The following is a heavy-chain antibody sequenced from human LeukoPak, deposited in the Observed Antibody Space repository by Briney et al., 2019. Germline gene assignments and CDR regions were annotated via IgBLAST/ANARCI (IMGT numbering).Heavy chain of an antibody. CDR2: IYYSGST. CDR1: GGSISSGGYY. CDR3: AVDSSEDYGRGNFDL. D-gene: IGHD4/OR15-4a*01. J-gene: IGHJ2*01. V-gene: IGHV4-31*03. Sequence: SETLSLTCTVSGGSISSGGYYWSWIRQHPGKGLEWIGYIYYSGSTYYNPSLKSRVTISVDTSKNQFSLKLSSVTAADTAVYYCAVDSSEDYGRGNFDLWGRGTLVTVSS.